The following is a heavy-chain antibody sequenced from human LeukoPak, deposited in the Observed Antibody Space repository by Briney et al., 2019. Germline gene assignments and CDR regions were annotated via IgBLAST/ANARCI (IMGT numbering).Heavy chain of an antibody. CDR1: GFTFSSYS. D-gene: IGHD3-22*01. V-gene: IGHV3-21*01. J-gene: IGHJ4*02. CDR2: ISSSSSYI. CDR3: AREVGGYYSDY. Sequence: GGSLRLSCAASGFTFSSYSMNWVRQAPGKGLEWVSSISSSSSYIYYADSVKGRFTISRDNAKNSPYLQMNSLRAEDTAVYYCAREVGGYYSDYWGQGTLVTVSS.